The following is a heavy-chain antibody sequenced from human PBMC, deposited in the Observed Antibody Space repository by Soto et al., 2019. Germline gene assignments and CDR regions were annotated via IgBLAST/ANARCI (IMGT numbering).Heavy chain of an antibody. CDR1: GFTFNSHA. Sequence: EVQLLESGGGLAQPGGSLRLSCAASGFTFNSHAMSWVRQAPGKGLEWVSPISGSGTTTYYADSVKGRFTISRDNPKNGLSLQMNSLRRQDTPIYYCAKGALGWGKNWFDPWGQGDLVHVVS. V-gene: IGHV3-23*01. CDR3: AKGALGWGKNWFDP. CDR2: ISGSGTTT. D-gene: IGHD3-16*01. J-gene: IGHJ5*02.